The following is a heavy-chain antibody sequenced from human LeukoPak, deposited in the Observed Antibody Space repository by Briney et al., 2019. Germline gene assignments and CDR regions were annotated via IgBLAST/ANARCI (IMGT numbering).Heavy chain of an antibody. CDR3: ARDRGGIDY. D-gene: IGHD3-10*01. CDR1: GFTFSIYA. V-gene: IGHV3-48*01. CDR2: ISSDSITI. J-gene: IGHJ4*02. Sequence: PGGSLRLSCTASGFTFSIYAMNWVRQAPGKGLEWLSYISSDSITIHYADSVKGRFTVSRDNAKNSLYLQMNSLRAEDTAVYYCARDRGGIDYWGQGTLVTVSS.